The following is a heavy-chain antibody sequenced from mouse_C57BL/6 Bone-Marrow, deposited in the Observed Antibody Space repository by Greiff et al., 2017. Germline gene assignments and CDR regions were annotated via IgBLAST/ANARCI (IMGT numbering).Heavy chain of an antibody. V-gene: IGHV14-4*01. CDR3: IPIYYEYDRFAY. CDR2: IDPENGDT. Sequence: EVQLQQSGAELVRPGASVKLSCTASGFNIKDDYMHWVKQRPEQGLEWIGWIDPENGDTEYASKFQGKATITADTSSNTAYLQLSSLTSEDTAVYYCIPIYYEYDRFAYWGQGTLVTVSA. D-gene: IGHD2-4*01. J-gene: IGHJ3*01. CDR1: GFNIKDDY.